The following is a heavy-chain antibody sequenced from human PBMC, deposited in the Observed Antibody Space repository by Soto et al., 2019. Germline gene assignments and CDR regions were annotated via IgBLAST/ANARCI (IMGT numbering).Heavy chain of an antibody. CDR2: ISAYSGDA. D-gene: IGHD2-2*01. CDR3: ARAQPVCISHRYYHMGGDY. J-gene: IGHJ4*02. V-gene: IGHV1-18*01. CDR1: GYTFTNYG. Sequence: QVQLVQSGAEVTKPGASVKVSCKASGYTFTNYGISWVRQAPGQGLEWMGWISAYSGDANYAQKLQGRVTMTTDTSTSTACMGRSSLRSDDTTVYYRARAQPVCISHRYYHMGGDYWCQGTLVAVSS.